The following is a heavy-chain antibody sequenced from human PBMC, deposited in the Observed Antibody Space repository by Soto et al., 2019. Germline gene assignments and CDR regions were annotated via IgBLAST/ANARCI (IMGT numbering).Heavy chain of an antibody. Sequence: GASVKVSCKASGYTFTSYGISWVRQAPGQGLEWMGWISAYNGNTNYAQKLQGRVTMTTDTSTSTAYMELRSLRSDDTAVYYCARGGGSRYCSGGSCYGPSYYYYGMDVWGQGTTVTV. D-gene: IGHD2-15*01. V-gene: IGHV1-18*04. J-gene: IGHJ6*02. CDR1: GYTFTSYG. CDR3: ARGGGSRYCSGGSCYGPSYYYYGMDV. CDR2: ISAYNGNT.